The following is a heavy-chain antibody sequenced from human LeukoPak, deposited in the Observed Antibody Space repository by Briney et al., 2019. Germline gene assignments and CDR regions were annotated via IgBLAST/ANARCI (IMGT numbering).Heavy chain of an antibody. CDR3: AIDIVVVVAATPTFDY. CDR1: GFTFSSYG. CDR2: IRYDGSNK. Sequence: QPGGSLRLSCAASGFTFSSYGMHWVRQAPGKGLEWVAFIRYDGSNKYYADSVKGPFTISRDNSKNTLYLQMNSLRAEDTAVYYCAIDIVVVVAATPTFDYWGQGTLVTVSS. J-gene: IGHJ4*02. V-gene: IGHV3-30*02. D-gene: IGHD2-15*01.